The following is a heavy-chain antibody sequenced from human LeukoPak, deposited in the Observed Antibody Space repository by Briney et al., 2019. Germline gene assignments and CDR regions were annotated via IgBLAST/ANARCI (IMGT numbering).Heavy chain of an antibody. CDR2: ISSSSSYI. D-gene: IGHD6-13*01. CDR1: GFTFSSYS. J-gene: IGHJ4*02. Sequence: GGSLRLSCAASGFTFSSYSMNWVRQAPGKGLEWVSSISSSSSYIYYADSVKGRFTISRDNAENSLYLQMNSLRAEDTAVYYCARDGEGASSSWYRVDYWGQGTLVTVSS. CDR3: ARDGEGASSSWYRVDY. V-gene: IGHV3-21*01.